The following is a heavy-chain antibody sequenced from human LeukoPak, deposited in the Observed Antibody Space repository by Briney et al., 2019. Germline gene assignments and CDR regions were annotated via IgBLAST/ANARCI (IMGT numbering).Heavy chain of an antibody. CDR2: ISGSDGST. V-gene: IGHV3-23*01. D-gene: IGHD2-2*01. J-gene: IGHJ4*02. Sequence: GGSLRLSCAASGFTFSNYAMNWVRQAPGKGLEWVSSISGSDGSTYYADSVKGRFTISRDNSKNTLYLQMNSLRAEDTAVYYCAKDSKPVAPRWSDYWGQGTQVTVSS. CDR1: GFTFSNYA. CDR3: AKDSKPVAPRWSDY.